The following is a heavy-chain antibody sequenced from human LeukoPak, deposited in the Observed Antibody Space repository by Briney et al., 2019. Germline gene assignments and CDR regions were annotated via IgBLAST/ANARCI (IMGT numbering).Heavy chain of an antibody. CDR3: AREDYYDSSGYPVNWFDP. V-gene: IGHV4-4*07. CDR1: GGSISSYY. D-gene: IGHD3-22*01. J-gene: IGHJ5*02. Sequence: SETLSLTCTVSGGSISSYYWSWIRQPAGKGLEWIGRIYTSGSTNYNPSLKSRVTMSVDTSKNQFSLKLSSVTAADTAVYYCAREDYYDSSGYPVNWFDPWGQGTLVTVSS. CDR2: IYTSGST.